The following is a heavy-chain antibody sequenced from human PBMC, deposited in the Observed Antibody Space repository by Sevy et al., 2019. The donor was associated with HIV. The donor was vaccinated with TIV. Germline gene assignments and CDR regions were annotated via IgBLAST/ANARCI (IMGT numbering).Heavy chain of an antibody. D-gene: IGHD3-3*01. Sequence: ASVKVSCKASGYTFSSYYMHWVRQVPGQGLEWMGIINPSGGSTSYAQKFQGRVTMTRDTSTSTVYMELSSLRSEDTAIYYCARDLTIFGVIPDYWGQGTLVTVSS. CDR1: GYTFSSYY. CDR3: ARDLTIFGVIPDY. CDR2: INPSGGST. J-gene: IGHJ4*02. V-gene: IGHV1-46*01.